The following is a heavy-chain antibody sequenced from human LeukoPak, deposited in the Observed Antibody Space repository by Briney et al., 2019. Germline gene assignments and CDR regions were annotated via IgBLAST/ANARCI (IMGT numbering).Heavy chain of an antibody. V-gene: IGHV3-7*01. CDR1: GFTFSSYW. D-gene: IGHD3-22*01. CDR3: ARDPYYYDSSGYLVSYFDY. CDR2: INEDGSEK. Sequence: GGSLRLSCAASGFTFSSYWMSWVRQAPGKGLEWVANINEDGSEKYYVDSVKGRFTISRDNAKNSLYLQMNSLRAEDTAVYYCARDPYYYDSSGYLVSYFDYWGQGTLVTVSS. J-gene: IGHJ4*02.